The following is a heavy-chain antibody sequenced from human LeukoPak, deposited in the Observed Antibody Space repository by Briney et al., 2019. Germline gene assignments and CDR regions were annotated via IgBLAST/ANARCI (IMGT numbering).Heavy chain of an antibody. J-gene: IGHJ3*02. CDR3: ARVGHYYDSPYDAFDI. CDR2: ISSRSGSSI. Sequence: PGGSLRLSCAASGFTFGDYYMAWIRQAPGKGLEWVSYISSRSGSSIYYGDSVKGRFTVSRDNAKNSLYLQLNSLRGEDTAVYYCARVGHYYDSPYDAFDIWGQGTMVTVSS. V-gene: IGHV3-11*04. D-gene: IGHD3-22*01. CDR1: GFTFGDYY.